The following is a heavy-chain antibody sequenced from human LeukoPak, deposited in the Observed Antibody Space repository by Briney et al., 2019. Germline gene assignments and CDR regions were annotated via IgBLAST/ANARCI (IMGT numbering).Heavy chain of an antibody. V-gene: IGHV4-4*09. D-gene: IGHD3-10*01. CDR2: IYTSGST. Sequence: SETLSLTCTVSGGSISSYYWSWIRQPPGKGLEWIGYIYTSGSTNYNPSLKSRVTISVDTSKNQFSLKLSSVTAADTAVYYCARLSTMVRGVGYYYYMDVWGKGTTVTVSS. CDR3: ARLSTMVRGVGYYYYMDV. J-gene: IGHJ6*03. CDR1: GGSISSYY.